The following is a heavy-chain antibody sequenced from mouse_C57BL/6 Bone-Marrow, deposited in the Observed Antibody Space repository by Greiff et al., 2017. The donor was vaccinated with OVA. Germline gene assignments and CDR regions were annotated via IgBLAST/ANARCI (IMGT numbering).Heavy chain of an antibody. J-gene: IGHJ1*03. CDR2: IDPEDGET. CDR3: AKYYGRDFDV. V-gene: IGHV14-2*01. D-gene: IGHD1-1*01. CDR1: GFNIKDYY. Sequence: EVKLVESGAELVKPGASVKLSCTASGFNIKDYYMHWVKQRTEQGLEWIGRIDPEDGETKYAPKFPGKATITAATSSNTAYLQLSSLTSEDTAVDYCAKYYGRDFDVWGTGTTVTVSS.